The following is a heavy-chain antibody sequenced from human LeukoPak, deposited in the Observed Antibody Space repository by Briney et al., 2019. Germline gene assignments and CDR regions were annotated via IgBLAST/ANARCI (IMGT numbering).Heavy chain of an antibody. V-gene: IGHV3-7*01. CDR2: IKQDGSEK. D-gene: IGHD3-22*01. J-gene: IGHJ5*02. Sequence: GGSLRLSCAASGFTFSSYWMSWVRQAPGKGLEWVANIKQDGSEKYYVDSVKGRFTISRDNAKSSLYLQMNSLRAEDTAVYYCARVDDSSGYYFYLGSYNWFDPWGQGTLVTVSS. CDR3: ARVDDSSGYYFYLGSYNWFDP. CDR1: GFTFSSYW.